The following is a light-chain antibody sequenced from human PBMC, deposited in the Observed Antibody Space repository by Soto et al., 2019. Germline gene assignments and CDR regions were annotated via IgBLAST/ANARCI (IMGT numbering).Light chain of an antibody. J-gene: IGLJ2*01. CDR1: SSNIGNNY. Sequence: QSVLTQPPSVSAAPGEKVTISCSGSSSNIGNNYVSWYQQFPRTAPKLLIYDDNKRPSGIPDRFSGSKSGTSATLGITGLQTGDEADYYCATWDSSLNVVLFGGGTKVTVL. V-gene: IGLV1-51*01. CDR3: ATWDSSLNVVL. CDR2: DDN.